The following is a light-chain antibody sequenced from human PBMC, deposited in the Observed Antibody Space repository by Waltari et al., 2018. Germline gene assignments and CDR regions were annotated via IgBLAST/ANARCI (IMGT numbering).Light chain of an antibody. J-gene: IGKJ2*01. CDR1: QSINSC. CDR3: QQCFSTPWT. CDR2: AAS. V-gene: IGKV1-39*01. Sequence: DIQMTQSPSSLSASVGDRVTITCRASQSINSCLNWYQQKPGKAPRLLIYAASSLQSGVPSRFSGSGSGTHFTLIISSLQPEDLATYYCQQCFSTPWTFGQGTKLDIK.